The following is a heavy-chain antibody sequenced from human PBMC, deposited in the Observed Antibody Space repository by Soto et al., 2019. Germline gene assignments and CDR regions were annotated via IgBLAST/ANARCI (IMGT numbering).Heavy chain of an antibody. CDR3: ARARYSSSWERFDY. J-gene: IGHJ4*02. D-gene: IGHD6-13*01. V-gene: IGHV1-69*01. CDR2: IIPMSGSP. CDR1: GGTFSTYA. Sequence: QVQLVQSGAEVKKPGSSVKVSCKASGGTFSTYAINWVRQAPGQGLEWLGGIIPMSGSPNYAQKFQGRVTITADESTSTAYVELSSMRSADTAIYYCARARYSSSWERFDYWGQGTLVTVAS.